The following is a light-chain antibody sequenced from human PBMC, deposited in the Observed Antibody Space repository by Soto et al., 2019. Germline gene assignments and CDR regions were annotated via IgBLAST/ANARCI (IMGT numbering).Light chain of an antibody. CDR3: QQYDNLPRT. CDR1: QDISNY. J-gene: IGKJ1*01. V-gene: IGKV1-33*01. Sequence: DIQMTQSPSSLSVSVGDRVTITCQASQDISNYLNWYQQKPGKAPKLLIYDASNLETGVPSRFSGSGSGTDVTFTISSLQPEDIATYDCQQYDNLPRTFGQGTKVEIK. CDR2: DAS.